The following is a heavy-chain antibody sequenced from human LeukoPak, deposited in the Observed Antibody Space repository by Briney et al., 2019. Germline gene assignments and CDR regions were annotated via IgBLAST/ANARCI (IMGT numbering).Heavy chain of an antibody. Sequence: ASVKVSCKASGYTFTGYYMHWVRQAPGQGLEWMGWINPNSGGTNYAQKFQGRVTMTRDTSISTAYMELSRLRSDDTAVYSCARVVVRDANNYKDYWGQGTLVTVSS. V-gene: IGHV1-2*02. CDR3: ARVVVRDANNYKDY. CDR1: GYTFTGYY. J-gene: IGHJ4*02. D-gene: IGHD5-24*01. CDR2: INPNSGGT.